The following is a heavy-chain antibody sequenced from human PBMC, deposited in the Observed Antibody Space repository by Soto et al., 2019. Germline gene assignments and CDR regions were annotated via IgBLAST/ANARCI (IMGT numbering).Heavy chain of an antibody. J-gene: IGHJ6*02. CDR3: AIDRGPSVNHGMSV. D-gene: IGHD3-10*01. Sequence: GGSLRLSCAASGFPFSDYYLAWIRQAPGKGLEWISYINDRGDTTYYADSVRGRFTISRDNAGNSLYLQMNSLRAEDAAADNCAIDRGPSVNHGMSVWGQGTSVNVSS. CDR2: INDRGDTT. CDR1: GFPFSDYY. V-gene: IGHV3-11*01.